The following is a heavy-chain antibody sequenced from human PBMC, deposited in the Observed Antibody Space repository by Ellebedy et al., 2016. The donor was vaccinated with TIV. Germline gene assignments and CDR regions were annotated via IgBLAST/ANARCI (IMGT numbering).Heavy chain of an antibody. CDR1: GFTFSSYS. CDR2: IGPSRSTI. J-gene: IGHJ6*02. CDR3: TRGKARTGYQYGMDL. Sequence: PGGSLRLSCAASGFTFSSYSMSWVRQAPGKGLEWVSYIGPSRSTIYYSESVKGRFTISRDNSKNTLYLQMNSLRAEDTAVYFCTRGKARTGYQYGMDLWGQGTTVTVSS. D-gene: IGHD2-2*01. V-gene: IGHV3-48*01.